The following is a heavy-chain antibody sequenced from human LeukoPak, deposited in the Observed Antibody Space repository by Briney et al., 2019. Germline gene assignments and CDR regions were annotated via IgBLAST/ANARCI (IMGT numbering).Heavy chain of an antibody. Sequence: PGGSLRLSCAASGFTFSSYWMHWVRQAPGKGLVWVSRINSDGSSTNYADSVKGRFTISRDNAKNTLYLQMNSLRAEDRAVYYCARGIVAVGNLDYWGQGTLVTVSS. CDR2: INSDGSST. J-gene: IGHJ4*02. D-gene: IGHD6-13*01. CDR3: ARGIVAVGNLDY. V-gene: IGHV3-74*01. CDR1: GFTFSSYW.